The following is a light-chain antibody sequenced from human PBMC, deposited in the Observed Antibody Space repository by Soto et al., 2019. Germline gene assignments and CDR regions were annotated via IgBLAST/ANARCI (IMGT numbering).Light chain of an antibody. CDR3: QQSYSTPWT. J-gene: IGKJ1*01. CDR1: RSSSSS. CDR2: AAS. Sequence: DIPMTQSPSSLSASGGDRVTITCRASRSSSSSLNWYQQKPGKAPNLLISAASSLQSGVPSRFSGSGSGTDFPHTISSLQPEDFANYYCQQSYSTPWTFGQGNKVEIK. V-gene: IGKV1-39*01.